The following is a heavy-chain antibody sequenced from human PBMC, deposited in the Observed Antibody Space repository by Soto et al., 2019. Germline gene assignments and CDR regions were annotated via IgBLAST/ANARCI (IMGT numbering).Heavy chain of an antibody. Sequence: LTCTVSGGSSSSYYWGWIRQAPGKGLEWIGSIDYSGSTYYNPSLNSRVTISADASKGQVSLKGSSGTAADKAVYYCVRRRTSYVMYFWRQERTVAVSS. CDR3: VRRRTSYVMYF. CDR1: GGSSSSYY. CDR2: IDYSGST. V-gene: IGHV4-39*01. J-gene: IGHJ6*01.